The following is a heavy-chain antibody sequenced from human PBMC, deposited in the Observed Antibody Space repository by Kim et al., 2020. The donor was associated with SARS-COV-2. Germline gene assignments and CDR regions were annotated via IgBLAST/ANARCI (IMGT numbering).Heavy chain of an antibody. CDR2: IVVGSGNT. Sequence: SVKVSCKASGFTFTSSAMQWVRQARGQRLEWIGWIVVGSGNTNYAQKFQERVTVTRDMSTSTAYMELSSLRSEDTAVYYCAAVSCSGIPEGIVLGATCAFDIWGQGTMVTVSS. J-gene: IGHJ3*02. D-gene: IGHD1-26*01. V-gene: IGHV1-58*02. CDR3: AAVSCSGIPEGIVLGATCAFDI. CDR1: GFTFTSSA.